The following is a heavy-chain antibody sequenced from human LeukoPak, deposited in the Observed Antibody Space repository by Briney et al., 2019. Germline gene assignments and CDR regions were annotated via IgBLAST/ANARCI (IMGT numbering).Heavy chain of an antibody. Sequence: ASVKVSCKASGYTFTSHYMHWVRQAPGQGLEWMGIINPSGGSTSYAQKFQGRVTMTRDTSTSTVYMELSSLRSEDTAVYYCAREGGGSSGYYSAFDIWGQGTMVTVSS. CDR1: GYTFTSHY. J-gene: IGHJ3*02. V-gene: IGHV1-46*01. CDR3: AREGGGSSGYYSAFDI. D-gene: IGHD3-22*01. CDR2: INPSGGST.